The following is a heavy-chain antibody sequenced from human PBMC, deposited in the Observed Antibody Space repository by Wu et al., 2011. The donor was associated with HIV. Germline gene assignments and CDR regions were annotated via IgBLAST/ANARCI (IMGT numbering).Heavy chain of an antibody. D-gene: IGHD2-15*01. J-gene: IGHJ4*02. V-gene: IGHV1-69*01. CDR1: GGTFSNYA. CDR2: INPNSGGT. Sequence: SVKVSCKASGGTFSNYAFSWVRQAPGRRLEWMGWINPNSGGTNYAQKFQGRVTITADESTSTAYMELSSLRSDDTAVYYCARAASAAGGDYWGQGTLVTVSS. CDR3: ARAASAAGGDY.